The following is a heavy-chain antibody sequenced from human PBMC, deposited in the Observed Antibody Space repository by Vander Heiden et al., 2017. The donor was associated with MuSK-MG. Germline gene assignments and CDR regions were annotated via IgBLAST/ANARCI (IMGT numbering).Heavy chain of an antibody. CDR2: IYYSGST. Sequence: QVQLQESGPGLVKPSETLSLTCTVSGGSISSYYWSWIRQRPGKGLEWIGYIYYSGSTNYSPSLKRRVTISVDTSKYQFSLKLSSVTAADTAVYYGARLIISGYYYKDVWCKGPPVNVSS. J-gene: IGHJ6*03. CDR3: ARLIISGYYYKDV. D-gene: IGHD3-10*01. V-gene: IGHV4-59*08. CDR1: GGSISSYY.